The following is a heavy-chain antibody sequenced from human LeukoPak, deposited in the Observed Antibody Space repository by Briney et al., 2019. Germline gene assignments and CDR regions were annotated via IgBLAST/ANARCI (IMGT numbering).Heavy chain of an antibody. J-gene: IGHJ4*02. V-gene: IGHV4-59*01. Sequence: SETLSLTCTVSGGSISSYYWSWLRQPPGKGLEWIGYIYYSGSTNYNPSLKSRVTISVDTSKNQFSLKLSSVTAADTAVYYWARDNGYNSFDYWGQGTLVTVSS. CDR1: GGSISSYY. CDR2: IYYSGST. D-gene: IGHD5-24*01. CDR3: ARDNGYNSFDY.